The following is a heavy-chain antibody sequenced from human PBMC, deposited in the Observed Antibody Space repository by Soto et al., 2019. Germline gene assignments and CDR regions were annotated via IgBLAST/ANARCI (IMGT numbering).Heavy chain of an antibody. D-gene: IGHD3-10*01. Sequence: SETLSLTCTVSSGSISSADYYWSWIRQPPGKGLEWIGYIYYSGSTNYNPSLKSRVSISVDTSKNQFSLKLTSVTAADTAVYYCTTQGFGGLHGLVDVWGQGTTVTVSS. CDR2: IYYSGST. CDR1: SGSISSADYY. V-gene: IGHV4-30-4*01. CDR3: TTQGFGGLHGLVDV. J-gene: IGHJ6*02.